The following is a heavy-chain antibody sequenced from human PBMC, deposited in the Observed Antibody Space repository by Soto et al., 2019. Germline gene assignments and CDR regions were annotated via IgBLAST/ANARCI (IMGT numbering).Heavy chain of an antibody. CDR3: ARRFCSRDKCPGIGLDY. Sequence: GGSLRLSCAASGFTFSSYDMHWVRQVTGKGLEWVSAIGADGKTYYLDSVKGRFTISRENAKNSVSLQMNSLRGGDTAVYFCARRFCSRDKCPGIGLDYWGLGTLVTVSS. CDR2: IGADGKT. V-gene: IGHV3-13*01. D-gene: IGHD2-15*01. J-gene: IGHJ4*02. CDR1: GFTFSSYD.